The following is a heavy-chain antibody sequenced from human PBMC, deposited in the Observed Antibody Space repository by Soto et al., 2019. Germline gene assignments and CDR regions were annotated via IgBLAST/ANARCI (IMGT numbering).Heavy chain of an antibody. Sequence: EVQLVESGGGLVQPGRSLRLSCAASGFTFDDYAMHWVRQAPGKGLEWVSGISWNSGSIGYADSVKGRFTISRDNGKNDLFLHMNSRRAEDTALYYCPRGKGSWYSSFDYWDQGTLVAVSS. CDR1: GFTFDDYA. J-gene: IGHJ4*02. V-gene: IGHV3-9*01. CDR3: PRGKGSWYSSFDY. CDR2: ISWNSGSI. D-gene: IGHD6-13*01.